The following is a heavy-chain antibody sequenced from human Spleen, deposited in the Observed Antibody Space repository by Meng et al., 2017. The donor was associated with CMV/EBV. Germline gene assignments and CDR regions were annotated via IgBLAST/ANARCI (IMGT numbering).Heavy chain of an antibody. CDR2: VSVVNGNT. D-gene: IGHD6-13*01. J-gene: IGHJ1*01. V-gene: IGHV1-3*01. CDR3: ARDQQLIPAEYFQH. CDR1: GHTFTNYV. Sequence: SGHTFTNYVIHWVRQAPGQRLEWMGLVSVVNGNTRYSQKVQGRVTMTTDASTNTAYLELRSLRSDDTAVYYCARDQQLIPAEYFQHWGPGTLVTVSS.